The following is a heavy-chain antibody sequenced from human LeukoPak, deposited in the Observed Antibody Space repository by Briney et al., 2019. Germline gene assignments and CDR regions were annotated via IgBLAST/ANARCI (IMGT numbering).Heavy chain of an antibody. CDR2: IRFDGSNK. CDR3: AKGERCYCSSTTCYAGD. J-gene: IGHJ4*02. D-gene: IGHD2-2*01. V-gene: IGHV3-30*02. Sequence: WVRQAPGXGLEWVSFIRFDGSNKFYADSVKGRFTISRDNSMNTFYLEMNSLRVEDTVVYYCAKGERCYCSSTTCYAGDWGRGTLVTVSS.